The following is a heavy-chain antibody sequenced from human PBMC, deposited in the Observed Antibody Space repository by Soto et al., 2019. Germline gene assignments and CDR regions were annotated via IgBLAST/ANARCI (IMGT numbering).Heavy chain of an antibody. CDR2: ISDDGSNK. CDR1: GFTFNTDT. D-gene: IGHD3-22*01. J-gene: IGHJ4*02. CDR3: AREAIYYDTSGFSLYYFDY. Sequence: GGSLRLSCAASGFTFNTDTMHWVRQAPGKGLEWVALISDDGSNKHYADSVKGRFSISRDNSKNTLYLQLNSLRPEDTAVYYCAREAIYYDTSGFSLYYFDYWGQGSLVTVSS. V-gene: IGHV3-30-3*01.